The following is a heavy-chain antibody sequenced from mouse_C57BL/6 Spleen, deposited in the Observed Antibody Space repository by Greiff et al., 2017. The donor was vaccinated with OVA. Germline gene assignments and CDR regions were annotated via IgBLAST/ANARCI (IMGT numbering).Heavy chain of an antibody. CDR2: IWSDGST. CDR1: GFSLTSYG. CDR3: ARQITTVVAGAMDY. Sequence: QVQLKESGPGLVAPSQSLSITCTVSGFSLTSYGVPWVRQPPGKGLEWLVVIWSDGSTTYNSALKSRLSISKDNSKSQVFLKMNSLQTDDTAMYYGARQITTVVAGAMDYWGQGTSVTVSS. V-gene: IGHV2-6-1*01. J-gene: IGHJ4*01. D-gene: IGHD1-1*01.